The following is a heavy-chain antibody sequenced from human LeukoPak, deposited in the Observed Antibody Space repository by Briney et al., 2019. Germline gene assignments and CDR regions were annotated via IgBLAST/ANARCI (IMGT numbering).Heavy chain of an antibody. CDR2: ISSSSSYI. Sequence: PGGSLRLSCAASGFTFSSYSMNWVRQAPGKGLEWVSSISSSSSYIYYADSVKGRFTISRDNAKNSLYLQMNSLRAEDTAVYYCASPRAGYYDAFDIWGQGTMVTVSS. D-gene: IGHD3-22*01. CDR1: GFTFSSYS. V-gene: IGHV3-21*04. CDR3: ASPRAGYYDAFDI. J-gene: IGHJ3*02.